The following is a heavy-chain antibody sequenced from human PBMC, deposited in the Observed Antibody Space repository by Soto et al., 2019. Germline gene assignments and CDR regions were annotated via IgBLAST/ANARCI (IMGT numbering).Heavy chain of an antibody. J-gene: IGHJ5*02. V-gene: IGHV3-73*01. Sequence: PGGSLRLSCAASGFTFSGSAMHWVRQASGKGLEWVGRIAEKASAYATTYAESVRGRFTISRDDGINTAYLQMNSLKTEDTAVYYCTKYSGASSTPAALGQRTLVTGSS. D-gene: IGHD1-26*01. CDR3: TKYSGASSTPAA. CDR1: GFTFSGSA. CDR2: IAEKASAYAT.